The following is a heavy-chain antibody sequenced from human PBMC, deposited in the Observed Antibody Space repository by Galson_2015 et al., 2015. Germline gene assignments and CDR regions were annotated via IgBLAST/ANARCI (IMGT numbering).Heavy chain of an antibody. V-gene: IGHV3-30*18. CDR3: AKGGWGDSYGPFDY. D-gene: IGHD5-18*01. Sequence: SLRLSCAASGFTFSSYGMHWVRQAPGKGLEWVAVISYDGSNKYYAESVKGRFTISSDNSKNTLYLQMNSLRAEDTAVYYCAKGGWGDSYGPFDYWGQGTLVTVTS. CDR2: ISYDGSNK. J-gene: IGHJ4*02. CDR1: GFTFSSYG.